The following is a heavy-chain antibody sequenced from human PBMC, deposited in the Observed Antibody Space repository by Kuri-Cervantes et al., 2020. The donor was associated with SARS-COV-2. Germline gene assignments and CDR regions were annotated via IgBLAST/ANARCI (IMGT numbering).Heavy chain of an antibody. CDR2: ISSSGSTI. Sequence: GESLKISCAASGFTFSSYAMHWVRQAPGKGLEWVSYISSSGSTIYYADSVKGRFTISRDNAKNSLYLQMNSLRAEDTALYYCARKGSGGWYFDLWGRGTLVTVSS. CDR1: GFTFSSYA. J-gene: IGHJ2*01. CDR3: ARKGSGGWYFDL. V-gene: IGHV3-48*04. D-gene: IGHD3-10*01.